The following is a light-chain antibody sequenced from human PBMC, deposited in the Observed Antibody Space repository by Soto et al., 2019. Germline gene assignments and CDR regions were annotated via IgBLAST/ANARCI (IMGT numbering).Light chain of an antibody. J-gene: IGKJ4*01. CDR2: DAS. Sequence: ETVMTRSPATLSVSPGDRATLSCSASQSVSYNLAWYQQKPGQAPRLLIYDASTRATGIPARFSGSASGTEFTLTISSLLSEDFAVYYCQQYNNWPLTFGGGTKVDIK. V-gene: IGKV3D-15*01. CDR1: QSVSYN. CDR3: QQYNNWPLT.